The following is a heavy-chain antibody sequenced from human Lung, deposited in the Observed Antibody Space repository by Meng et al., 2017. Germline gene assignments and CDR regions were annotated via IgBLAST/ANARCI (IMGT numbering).Heavy chain of an antibody. D-gene: IGHD6-13*01. Sequence: EVQLVESGGGLVKPGGSRRLSWAAAGFTFSNAWMSWVRQAPGKGLEWVARIKSKTDGGTTDYAAPVKGRFTISRGDSKNTLFLQMNSLKTEDTAVYYCTTEGEVAAGNDYWGQGTLVTVSS. CDR2: IKSKTDGGTT. CDR3: TTEGEVAAGNDY. J-gene: IGHJ4*02. V-gene: IGHV3-15*01. CDR1: GFTFSNAW.